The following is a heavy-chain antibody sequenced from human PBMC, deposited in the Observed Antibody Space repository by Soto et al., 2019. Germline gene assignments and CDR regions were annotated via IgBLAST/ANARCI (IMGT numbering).Heavy chain of an antibody. V-gene: IGHV4-34*01. D-gene: IGHD2-8*02. Sequence: QVQLQQWGAGLLKPSETLSLTCAVYGGSFSGYYWTWIRQPPRTGLEWVGEINHSGSTNYNPSLKSRVTISVDTSKNQFSLKLTSVTAADPAVYYCARDKLTGLFEYWGQGTLVTVPS. J-gene: IGHJ4*02. CDR1: GGSFSGYY. CDR2: INHSGST. CDR3: ARDKLTGLFEY.